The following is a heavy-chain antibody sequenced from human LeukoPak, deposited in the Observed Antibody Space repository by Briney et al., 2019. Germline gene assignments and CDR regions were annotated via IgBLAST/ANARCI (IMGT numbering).Heavy chain of an antibody. CDR3: ARHDKGYSGYVTLDY. Sequence: ESLKISCKGSGYSFTSYWIGWVRQMPGKGLEWMGIINPGYSDIRYSPSFQGQVTISADKSISTAYLQWSSLKASDTAIYYCARHDKGYSGYVTLDYWGQGTLVTVSS. D-gene: IGHD5-12*01. CDR1: GYSFTSYW. V-gene: IGHV5-51*01. CDR2: INPGYSDI. J-gene: IGHJ4*02.